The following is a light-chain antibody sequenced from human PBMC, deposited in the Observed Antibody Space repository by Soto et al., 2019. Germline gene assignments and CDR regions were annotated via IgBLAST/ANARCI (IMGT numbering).Light chain of an antibody. V-gene: IGLV2-8*01. CDR1: SSDVGAYNF. CDR2: EVS. Sequence: QSALTQPPSASGSSGQSVTISCTGTSSDVGAYNFVSWYQQHPGKAPKLMIYEVSKRPSGVPDRFSGSKSGNTASLTVSGLQAEDEADYYCCSYVGSDNFVFGTGTKLTVL. CDR3: CSYVGSDNFV. J-gene: IGLJ1*01.